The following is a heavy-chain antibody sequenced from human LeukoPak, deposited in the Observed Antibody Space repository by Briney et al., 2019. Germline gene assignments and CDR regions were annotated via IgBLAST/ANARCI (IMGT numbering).Heavy chain of an antibody. D-gene: IGHD3-3*01. CDR2: IRYDGSNK. Sequence: GGSLRLSCAASGFTFSSYGMHWVRQAPGKGLEWVAFIRYDGSNKYYADSVKGRFTTSRDNSKNTLYLQMNRLRAEDTAVYYCAKDGYDFWSGYGYYFDYWGQGTLVTVSS. V-gene: IGHV3-30*02. CDR1: GFTFSSYG. J-gene: IGHJ4*02. CDR3: AKDGYDFWSGYGYYFDY.